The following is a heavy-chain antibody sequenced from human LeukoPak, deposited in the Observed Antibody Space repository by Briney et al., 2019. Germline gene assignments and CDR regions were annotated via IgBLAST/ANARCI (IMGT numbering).Heavy chain of an antibody. CDR1: GGSFSGYY. CDR3: ARGRGTYRSSTSCYPGDYYYYMDV. J-gene: IGHJ6*03. CDR2: INHSGST. D-gene: IGHD2-2*01. V-gene: IGHV4-34*01. Sequence: KPSETLSLTCAVYGGSFSGYYRSWIRQPPGKGLEWIGEINHSGSTNYNPSLKSRVTISVDTSKNQFSLKLSSVTAADTAVYYCARGRGTYRSSTSCYPGDYYYYMDVWGKGTTVTVSS.